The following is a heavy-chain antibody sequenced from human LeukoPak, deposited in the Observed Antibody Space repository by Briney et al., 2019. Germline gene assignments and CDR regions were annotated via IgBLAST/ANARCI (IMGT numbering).Heavy chain of an antibody. Sequence: GGSLRLSCAASGFTFSNYAMSWVRQAPGKGLEWVAVISYDGSNKYYADSVKGRFTISRDNSKNTLYLQMNSLRAEDTAVYYCAKGSGRILTGYFDYWGQGTLVTVSS. CDR2: ISYDGSNK. CDR3: AKGSGRILTGYFDY. D-gene: IGHD3-9*01. J-gene: IGHJ4*02. CDR1: GFTFSNYA. V-gene: IGHV3-30*18.